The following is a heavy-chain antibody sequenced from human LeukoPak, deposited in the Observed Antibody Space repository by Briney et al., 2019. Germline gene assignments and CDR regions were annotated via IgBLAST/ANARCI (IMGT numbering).Heavy chain of an antibody. CDR3: ARGGLYSSSLADY. V-gene: IGHV4-59*01. Sequence: PSETLSLTCTVSGGSISSYYWSWIRQPPGKGLEWIGYIYYSGSTNYNPSLKSRVTISVDTSKNQFSLKLSSVTAADTAVYYCARGGLYSSSLADYWGQGTLVTVSS. CDR1: GGSISSYY. CDR2: IYYSGST. D-gene: IGHD6-6*01. J-gene: IGHJ4*02.